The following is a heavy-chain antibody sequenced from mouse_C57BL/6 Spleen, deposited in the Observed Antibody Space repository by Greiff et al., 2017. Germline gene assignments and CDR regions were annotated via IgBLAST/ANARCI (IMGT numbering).Heavy chain of an antibody. D-gene: IGHD2-4*01. Sequence: VQLQQSGAELVKPGASVKLSCKASGYTFTSYWMNWVKQRPGPGLEWIGMIHPNSGRTNYNEKFKSKATLTVDNSSSTAYMQLSSLTSEDSAVYYCAREGDYDYVYWYFDGWGTGTTVTVSS. CDR3: AREGDYDYVYWYFDG. CDR1: GYTFTSYW. V-gene: IGHV1-64*01. CDR2: IHPNSGRT. J-gene: IGHJ1*03.